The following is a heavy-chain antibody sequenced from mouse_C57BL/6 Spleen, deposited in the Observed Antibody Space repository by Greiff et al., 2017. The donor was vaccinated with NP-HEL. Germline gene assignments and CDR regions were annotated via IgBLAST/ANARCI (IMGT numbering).Heavy chain of an antibody. V-gene: IGHV8-12*01. D-gene: IGHD2-3*01. CDR3: ARRRTSYDGPYDGYAMDY. CDR1: GFSLSTSGMG. Sequence: QVTLKVSGPGILQSSQTLSLTCSFSGFSLSTSGMGVSWIRQPSGKGLEWLAHIYWDDDKRYNPSLKSRLTISKDTSRNQVFLKITSVDTADTATYYCARRRTSYDGPYDGYAMDYWGQGTSVTVSS. J-gene: IGHJ4*01. CDR2: IYWDDDK.